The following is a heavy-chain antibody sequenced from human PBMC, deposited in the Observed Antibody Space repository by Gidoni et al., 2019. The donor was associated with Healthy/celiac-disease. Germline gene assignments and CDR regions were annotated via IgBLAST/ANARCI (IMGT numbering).Heavy chain of an antibody. CDR2: INYSGST. D-gene: IGHD7-27*01. J-gene: IGHJ4*02. Sequence: QVQLQESGPGLVKPSETLSLTCTVSGGSISSYYWSWIRQPPGKGLEWIGYINYSGSTNYNPSLKSRVTISVDTSKNQFSLKLSSVTAADTAVYYCARSSANWGIYWGQGTLVTVSS. CDR1: GGSISSYY. V-gene: IGHV4-59*01. CDR3: ARSSANWGIY.